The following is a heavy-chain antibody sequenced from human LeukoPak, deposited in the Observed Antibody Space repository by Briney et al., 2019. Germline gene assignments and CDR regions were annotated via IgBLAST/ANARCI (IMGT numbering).Heavy chain of an antibody. Sequence: ASVKVSCKASGYTFTSYYMHWVRQAPGQGLEWTGIINPSGGSTSYAQKFQGRVTMTRDTSTSTVYMELSSLRSEDTAVYYCARDTFVSGAAALKHDAFDIWGQGTMVTVSS. D-gene: IGHD6-13*01. J-gene: IGHJ3*02. V-gene: IGHV1-46*01. CDR3: ARDTFVSGAAALKHDAFDI. CDR2: INPSGGST. CDR1: GYTFTSYY.